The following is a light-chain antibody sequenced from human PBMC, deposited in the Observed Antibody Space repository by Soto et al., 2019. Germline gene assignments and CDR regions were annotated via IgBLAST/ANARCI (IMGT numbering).Light chain of an antibody. V-gene: IGKV3-20*01. J-gene: IGKJ2*01. CDR3: QQYLGT. Sequence: EIVLTQSPGTLSLSPGERATLSCRASQSVSSSYLAWYQQKPGQAPRLLIYGASSRATGIPDRFSGSGSGTDFTLTISRLEPEDVAVYYCQQYLGTFGQGTKLEIK. CDR2: GAS. CDR1: QSVSSSY.